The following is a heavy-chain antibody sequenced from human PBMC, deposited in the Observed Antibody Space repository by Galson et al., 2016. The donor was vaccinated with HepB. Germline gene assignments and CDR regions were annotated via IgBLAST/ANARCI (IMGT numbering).Heavy chain of an antibody. CDR1: GFSFSTYT. J-gene: IGHJ5*02. CDR2: ISSSSATI. CDR3: TRDGALPGGWVWIDP. V-gene: IGHV3-48*04. Sequence: SLRLSCAASGFSFSTYTMNWFPQAPGKGLEWVASISSSSATIYYVDSVKGRFAVSRDNAKTPVYLQMNSLRVEDTAVYYCTRDGALPGGWVWIDPWGQGTLVIVSS. D-gene: IGHD6-19*01.